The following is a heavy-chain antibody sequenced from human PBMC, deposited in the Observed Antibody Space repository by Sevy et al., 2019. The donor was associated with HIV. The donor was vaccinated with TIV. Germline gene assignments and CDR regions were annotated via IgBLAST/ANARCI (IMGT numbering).Heavy chain of an antibody. CDR2: IYYSGST. CDR1: AASISNYY. J-gene: IGHJ6*02. CDR3: ARATPYYDILTGRNYGVDV. D-gene: IGHD3-9*01. Sequence: SETLSLTCAVSAASISNYYWTWIRQPPGKGLEWIGHIYYSGSTDYNPSLKSRVTISVDTSKNHFSLKLNSVTAADTGVYYCARATPYYDILTGRNYGVDVWGQGTTVTVSS. V-gene: IGHV4-59*01.